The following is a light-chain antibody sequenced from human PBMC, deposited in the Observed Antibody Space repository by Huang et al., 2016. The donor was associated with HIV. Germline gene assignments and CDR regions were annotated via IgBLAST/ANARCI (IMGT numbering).Light chain of an antibody. CDR1: QSLLHTFGSNC. CDR3: MQTLQTAFT. J-gene: IGKJ3*01. Sequence: DIVMTQSPLSLSVTPGEPASISCRSSQSLLHTFGSNCLHWYVQSPGQSPQLLVSLAADRASGVPDRVSGSGSGTDFTLRISSVEYGDVGVYYCMQTLQTAFTFGPGTKVHIK. V-gene: IGKV2-28*01. CDR2: LAA.